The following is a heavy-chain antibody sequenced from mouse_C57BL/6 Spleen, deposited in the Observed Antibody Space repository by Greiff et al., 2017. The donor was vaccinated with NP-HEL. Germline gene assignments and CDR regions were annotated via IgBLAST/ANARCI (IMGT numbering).Heavy chain of an antibody. D-gene: IGHD1-1*01. Sequence: QVQLKQSGAELVRPGSSVKLSCKASGYTFTSYWMHWVKQRPIQGLEWIGNIDPSDSETHYNQKFKDKATLTVDKSSSTAYMQLSSLTSEDSAVYYCARPYYYGSSAGYFDVWGTGTTVTVSS. CDR1: GYTFTSYW. CDR2: IDPSDSET. V-gene: IGHV1-52*01. J-gene: IGHJ1*03. CDR3: ARPYYYGSSAGYFDV.